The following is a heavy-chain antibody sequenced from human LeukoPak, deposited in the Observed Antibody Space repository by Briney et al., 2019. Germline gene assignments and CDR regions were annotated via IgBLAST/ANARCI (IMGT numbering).Heavy chain of an antibody. CDR1: GGSISSYF. CDR3: AREGEYSSSGFDY. Sequence: SETLSLTCTVSGGSISSYFWSWIRQPPGKGLEWIGYIYYSGSTNYNPSLKSRVTISLDTSKNQFSLKLSSVTAADTAVYYCAREGEYSSSGFDYWGQGTLVTVSS. J-gene: IGHJ4*02. CDR2: IYYSGST. V-gene: IGHV4-59*01. D-gene: IGHD6-6*01.